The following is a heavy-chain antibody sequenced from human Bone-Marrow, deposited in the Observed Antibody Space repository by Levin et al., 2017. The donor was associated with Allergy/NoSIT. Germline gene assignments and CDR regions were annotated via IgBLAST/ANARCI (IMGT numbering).Heavy chain of an antibody. J-gene: IGHJ5*02. CDR1: GFIVNDHY. Sequence: SCAASGFIVNDHYMTWVRQAPGKGLECVSVIYSGERTFYSDSVKGRFTISRDNSNNTLYLQMNSLRVEDTAIYYCARGPRIGNARGWFDPWGQGILVTVSS. CDR2: IYSGERT. CDR3: ARGPRIGNARGWFDP. V-gene: IGHV3-66*01. D-gene: IGHD1-14*01.